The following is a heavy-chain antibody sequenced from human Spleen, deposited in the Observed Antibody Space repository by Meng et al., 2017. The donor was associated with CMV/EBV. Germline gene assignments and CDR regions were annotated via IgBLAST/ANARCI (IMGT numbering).Heavy chain of an antibody. CDR1: GFGFSSCD. CDR2: IRYDGSNE. Sequence: GESLKISCAASGFGFSSCDMHWVRQAPGKGLEWVAFIRYDGSNEYYGDAVKGRFIISRDNSKSTLFLQMNSLRTEDAAMYYCAKVMGGFLEYFQSQRLVSYYYGMDVWGQGTTVTVSS. V-gene: IGHV3-30*02. D-gene: IGHD3-3*01. CDR3: AKVMGGFLEYFQSQRLVSYYYGMDV. J-gene: IGHJ6*02.